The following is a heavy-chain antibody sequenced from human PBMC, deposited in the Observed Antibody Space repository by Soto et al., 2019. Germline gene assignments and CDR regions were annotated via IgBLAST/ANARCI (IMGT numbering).Heavy chain of an antibody. CDR1: GGSVSSGSYY. J-gene: IGHJ5*02. CDR3: ARGSCSSTSCYIPNGFDP. Sequence: PSETLSLTCTVSGGSVSSGSYYWSWIRQPPGKGLEWIGYIYYSGSTNYNPSLKSRVTISVDTSKNQFSLKLSSVTAADTAVYYCARGSCSSTSCYIPNGFDPWGQGTLVTVSS. D-gene: IGHD2-2*02. V-gene: IGHV4-61*01. CDR2: IYYSGST.